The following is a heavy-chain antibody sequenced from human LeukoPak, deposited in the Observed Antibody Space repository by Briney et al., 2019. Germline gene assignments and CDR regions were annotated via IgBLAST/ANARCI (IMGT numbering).Heavy chain of an antibody. J-gene: IGHJ4*02. CDR2: IYSDGTK. V-gene: IGHV3-53*01. D-gene: IGHD6-6*01. CDR1: GFTVSSNY. Sequence: GGSLRLSCAASGFTVSSNYMSWVRQAPEKGLEWVSIIYSDGTKYYADSVKGRFTISRDNSKNTLFLHMNTLRAEDTAVYYCAKPGSLRGIAGRRPTKYYFDYWGQGTLVTVSS. CDR3: AKPGSLRGIAGRRPTKYYFDY.